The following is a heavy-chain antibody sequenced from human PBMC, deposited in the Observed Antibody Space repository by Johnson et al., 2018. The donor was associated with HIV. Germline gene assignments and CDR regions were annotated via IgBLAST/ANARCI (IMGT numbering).Heavy chain of an antibody. Sequence: VQLVESGGGLVQPGGSLRLSCAASGFTFSSYWMHWVRQAPGKGLVWVSRISRDGSSTTYADSVKGRFTISRDNAKNTPFLQMNGRRPEDTAVYYCAREGPSERAGFDIWGQGTMVTVSS. V-gene: IGHV3-74*01. CDR2: ISRDGSST. CDR3: AREGPSERAGFDI. J-gene: IGHJ3*02. CDR1: GFTFSSYW.